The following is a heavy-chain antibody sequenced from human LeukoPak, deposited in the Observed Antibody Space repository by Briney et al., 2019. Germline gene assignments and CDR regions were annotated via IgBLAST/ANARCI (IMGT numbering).Heavy chain of an antibody. D-gene: IGHD1-1*01. CDR1: GYTFTGYY. CDR3: ARTMVDGGTNY. V-gene: IGHV1-46*01. Sequence: ASVKVSCKASGYTFTGYYIHWVRQAPGQGLEWMGKINPSGGSTSYAQKFQGRVTMTRDTSTSTVYMELSSLRSEDTAVYYCARTMVDGGTNYWGQGSLVTVSS. J-gene: IGHJ4*02. CDR2: INPSGGST.